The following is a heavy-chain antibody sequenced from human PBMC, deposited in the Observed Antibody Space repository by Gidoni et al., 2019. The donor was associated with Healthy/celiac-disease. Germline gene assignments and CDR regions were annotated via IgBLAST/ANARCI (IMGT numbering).Heavy chain of an antibody. Sequence: QVQLVESGGGVVQPGRSLRLSCAASGFTFSSYAMHWVRQAPGKGLEWVAVISYDGSNKYYADSVKGRFTISRDNSKNTLYLQMNSLRAEDTAVYYCARISSSGWYYFDYWGQGTLVTVSS. J-gene: IGHJ4*02. D-gene: IGHD6-19*01. CDR1: GFTFSSYA. CDR3: ARISSSGWYYFDY. V-gene: IGHV3-30*04. CDR2: ISYDGSNK.